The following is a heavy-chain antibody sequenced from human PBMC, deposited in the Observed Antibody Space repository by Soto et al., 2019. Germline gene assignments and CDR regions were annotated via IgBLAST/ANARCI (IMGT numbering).Heavy chain of an antibody. J-gene: IGHJ6*03. V-gene: IGHV4-31*03. CDR3: AGVQGSGIYYREVNYYYFTDV. CDR2: IYYSGST. Sequence: QVQLQESGPGLVKPSQTLSLTCTVSGGSISSGGYYWSWIRQHPGKGLEWMGYIYYSGSTYYNPSPKSRVTMPGDTSKNQFSVKLSSVTAADTVVYYCAGVQGSGIYYREVNYYYFTDVWGKGTTVTVSS. D-gene: IGHD3-10*01. CDR1: GGSISSGGYY.